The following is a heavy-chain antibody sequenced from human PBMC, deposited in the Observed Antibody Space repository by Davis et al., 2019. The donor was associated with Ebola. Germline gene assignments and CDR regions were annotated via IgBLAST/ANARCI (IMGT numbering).Heavy chain of an antibody. CDR2: INPCGGST. CDR1: GYTFTSYY. J-gene: IGHJ6*02. Sequence: ASVKVSCKASGYTFTSYYMHWVRQAPGQGLEWMGIINPCGGSTSYAQKFQGRVTMTRDTSTSTAYMELSSLRSEDTAVYYCARGDTVTTFLYYYGMDVWGQGTTVTVSS. D-gene: IGHD4-17*01. V-gene: IGHV1-46*01. CDR3: ARGDTVTTFLYYYGMDV.